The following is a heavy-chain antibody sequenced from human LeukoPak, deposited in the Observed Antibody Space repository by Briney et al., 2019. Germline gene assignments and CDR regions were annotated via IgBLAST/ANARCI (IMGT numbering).Heavy chain of an antibody. CDR1: GYTFTSYG. J-gene: IGHJ3*02. CDR3: ARDRAELYYYDSSGLSNAFDI. D-gene: IGHD3-22*01. Sequence: ASVKVSCKASGYTFTSYGISWVRQAPGRGLEWMGWISAYNGNTNYAQKLQGRVTMTTDTSTSTAYMELRSLRSDDTAVYYCARDRAELYYYDSSGLSNAFDIWGQGTMVTVSS. V-gene: IGHV1-18*01. CDR2: ISAYNGNT.